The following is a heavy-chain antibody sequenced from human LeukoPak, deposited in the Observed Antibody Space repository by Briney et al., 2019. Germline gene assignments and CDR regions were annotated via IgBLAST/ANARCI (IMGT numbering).Heavy chain of an antibody. CDR3: AKDLTYDSSGYGHDYYYYYYMDV. J-gene: IGHJ6*03. D-gene: IGHD3-22*01. CDR1: GYTLTELS. V-gene: IGHV3-23*01. Sequence: ASVKVSCKVSGYTLTELSMHWVRQAPGKGLEWVSAISGSGGSTYYADSVKGRFTISRDNSKNTLSLQMNSLRAEYTDVYYCAKDLTYDSSGYGHDYYYYYYMDVWGKGTTVTVSS. CDR2: ISGSGGST.